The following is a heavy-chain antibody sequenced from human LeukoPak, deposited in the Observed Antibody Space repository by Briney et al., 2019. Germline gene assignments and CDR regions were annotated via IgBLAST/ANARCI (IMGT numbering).Heavy chain of an antibody. V-gene: IGHV3-23*01. CDR3: ARGNSGSYGRAFDI. J-gene: IGHJ3*02. Sequence: GGSLRLSCAASGFTFSSYAMSWVRHAPGKGLEWVSAISGSGGSTYYADSVKGRFTISRDNSKNTLYLQMNSLRAEDTAVYYCARGNSGSYGRAFDIWGQGTMVTVSS. CDR1: GFTFSSYA. CDR2: ISGSGGST. D-gene: IGHD1-26*01.